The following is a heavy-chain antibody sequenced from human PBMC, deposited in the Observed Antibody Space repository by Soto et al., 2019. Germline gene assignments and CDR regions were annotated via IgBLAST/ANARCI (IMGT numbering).Heavy chain of an antibody. CDR1: GFTFSSYA. V-gene: IGHV3-23*01. CDR2: ISGSGGST. CDR3: ARRGSGSYYDY. J-gene: IGHJ4*02. D-gene: IGHD1-26*01. Sequence: EVQLLESGGGLVQPGGSLRLSCEASGFTFSSYAMRWVRQAPVKGLEWVSAISGSGGSTYYADSVKGRFTISRDNSKNTLYLQMSSLRAEDTAVYYCARRGSGSYYDYWGQGTLVTVSS.